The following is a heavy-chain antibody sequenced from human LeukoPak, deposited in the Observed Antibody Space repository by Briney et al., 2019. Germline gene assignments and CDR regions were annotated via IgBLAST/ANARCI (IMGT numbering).Heavy chain of an antibody. CDR1: GFTFSSYE. CDR2: ISSSGSTI. D-gene: IGHD3-22*01. CDR3: ARVDIWDYYDSSGYYYDY. V-gene: IGHV3-48*03. J-gene: IGHJ4*02. Sequence: GGSLRLSCAASGFTFSSYEMNWVRQAPGKGLEWVSYISSSGSTIYYADSMKGRFTISRDNAKNSLYLQMNSLRAEDTAVYYCARVDIWDYYDSSGYYYDYWGQGTLVTVSS.